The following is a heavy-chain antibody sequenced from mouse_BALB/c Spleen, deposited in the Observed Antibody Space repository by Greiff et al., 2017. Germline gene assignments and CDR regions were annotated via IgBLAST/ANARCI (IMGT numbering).Heavy chain of an antibody. CDR1: GFSLTSYG. CDR2: IWRGGST. J-gene: IGHJ4*01. Sequence: QVQLQQSGPSLVQPSQSLSITCTVSGFSLTSYGVHWVRQSPGKGLEWLGVIWRGGSTDYNAAFMSRLSITKDNSKSQVFFKMNSLQADDTAIYYCAKIVRDYYAMDYWGQGTSVTVSS. V-gene: IGHV2-5-1*01. D-gene: IGHD2-14*01. CDR3: AKIVRDYYAMDY.